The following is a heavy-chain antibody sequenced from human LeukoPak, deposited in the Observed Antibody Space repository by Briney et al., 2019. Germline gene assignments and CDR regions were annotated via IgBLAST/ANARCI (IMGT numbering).Heavy chain of an antibody. J-gene: IGHJ4*02. CDR2: IYYSGST. CDR1: GGSISSSSYY. V-gene: IGHV4-39*07. CDR3: ARDNYDFWSGYYLWGPPFDY. Sequence: SETLSLTCTVSGGSISSSSYYWGWIRQPPGKGLEWIGSIYYSGSTYYNPSLKSRVTISVDMSKDQFSLKLSSVTAADTAVYYCARDNYDFWSGYYLWGPPFDYWGQGTLVTVSS. D-gene: IGHD3-3*01.